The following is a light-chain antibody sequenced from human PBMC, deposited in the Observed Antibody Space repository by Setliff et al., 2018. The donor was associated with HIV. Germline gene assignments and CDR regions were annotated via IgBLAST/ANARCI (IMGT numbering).Light chain of an antibody. Sequence: SALTQPPSVSGAPGQTITISCHGSNSDIGAGFGVHWYQQLPGTAPKAVIYDDRRRPPGATDRFSASRSGASASLAITGLQAEDEADYYCQTCDSRLSGCVFGTGTKVTVL. J-gene: IGLJ1*01. CDR3: QTCDSRLSGCV. CDR1: NSDIGAGFG. V-gene: IGLV1-40*03. CDR2: DDR.